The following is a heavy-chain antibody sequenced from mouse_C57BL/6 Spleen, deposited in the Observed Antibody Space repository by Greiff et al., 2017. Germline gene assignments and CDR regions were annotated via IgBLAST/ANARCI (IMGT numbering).Heavy chain of an antibody. CDR3: ARPYGSSYWYFDV. D-gene: IGHD1-1*01. CDR1: GYTFTSYW. J-gene: IGHJ1*03. V-gene: IGHV1-53*01. Sequence: VQLQQPGTELVKPGASVKLSCKASGYTFTSYWMHWVKQRPGQGLEWIGNINPSNGGTNYNEKFKSKATLTVDTSSSTAYMQLSSLTSEDSAVYYCARPYGSSYWYFDVWGTGTTVTVSS. CDR2: INPSNGGT.